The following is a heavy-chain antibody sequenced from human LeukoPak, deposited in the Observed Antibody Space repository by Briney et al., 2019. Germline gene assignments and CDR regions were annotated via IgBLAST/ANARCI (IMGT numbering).Heavy chain of an antibody. CDR2: ISSSSTYI. Sequence: GGSLRLSCAASGFTFSSYSMNWVRQAPGKGLEWVSSISSSSTYIYYADSVKGRFTVSRDNAKNSLHLQMNSLRAEDTAVYYCARNRYGSSLDAFDIWGQGTVVTVFS. CDR3: ARNRYGSSLDAFDI. D-gene: IGHD6-13*01. CDR1: GFTFSSYS. J-gene: IGHJ3*02. V-gene: IGHV3-21*01.